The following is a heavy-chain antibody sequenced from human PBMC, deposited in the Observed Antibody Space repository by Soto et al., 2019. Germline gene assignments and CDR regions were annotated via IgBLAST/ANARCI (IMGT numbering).Heavy chain of an antibody. CDR1: GGSISSGDYY. CDR2: IYYSGST. Sequence: SETLSLTCTVSGGSISSGDYYWSWIRQPPGKGLEWIGYIYYSGSTYYNPSLKSRVTISVDTSKNQFSLKLSSVTAADTAVYYCARARKYYYDSSGLLNWFDPWGQGTLVTVSS. J-gene: IGHJ5*02. D-gene: IGHD3-22*01. V-gene: IGHV4-30-4*01. CDR3: ARARKYYYDSSGLLNWFDP.